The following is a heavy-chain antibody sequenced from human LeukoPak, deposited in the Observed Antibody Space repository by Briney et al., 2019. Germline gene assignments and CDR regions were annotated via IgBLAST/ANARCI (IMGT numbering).Heavy chain of an antibody. D-gene: IGHD5-12*01. CDR2: ISGSGGYT. CDR3: AKNWGATIYYAFDI. J-gene: IGHJ3*02. V-gene: IGHV3-23*01. Sequence: PGGSLRLSCAASGFTFSSYAISWVRQAPGKGLEWVSAISGSGGYTYYADSVKGRFTISRDNSENTLYLQMNSLRAEDTAVYYCAKNWGATIYYAFDIWGQGTMVTVSS. CDR1: GFTFSSYA.